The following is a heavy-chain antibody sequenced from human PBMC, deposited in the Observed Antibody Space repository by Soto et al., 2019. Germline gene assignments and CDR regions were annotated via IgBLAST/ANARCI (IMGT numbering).Heavy chain of an antibody. D-gene: IGHD2-2*01. Sequence: EVQLVESGGGLVQPGGSVRLSCAATGFTFSSYWMHWVRQAPGKGLVWVSRINSDGSSTTYADSVKGRFTISRDNAKNTLYLQMNSLRAEDTAVYYCARVETCSSTSCYSVFDYWGQGTLVTVSS. J-gene: IGHJ4*02. V-gene: IGHV3-74*03. CDR2: INSDGSST. CDR1: GFTFSSYW. CDR3: ARVETCSSTSCYSVFDY.